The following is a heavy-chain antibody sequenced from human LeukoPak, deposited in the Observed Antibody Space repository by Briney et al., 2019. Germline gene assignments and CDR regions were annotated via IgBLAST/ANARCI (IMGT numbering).Heavy chain of an antibody. V-gene: IGHV3-21*01. CDR1: GFTFSSYS. J-gene: IGHJ5*02. CDR2: ISSSSSYI. CDR3: ASWRGYSYGGDA. Sequence: PGGSLRLSCAASGFTFSSYSMNWVRQAPGKGLEWVSSISSSSSYIYYADSVKGRFTISRDNAKNSLYLQMNSLRAEDTVVYYCASWRGYSYGGDAWGQGTLVTVSS. D-gene: IGHD5-18*01.